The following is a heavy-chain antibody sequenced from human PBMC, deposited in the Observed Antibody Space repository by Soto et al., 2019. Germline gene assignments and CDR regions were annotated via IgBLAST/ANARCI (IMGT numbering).Heavy chain of an antibody. V-gene: IGHV3-23*01. CDR2: ISESGDIT. Sequence: GGSLRLSCAASGFTIAAHAMTWVRQAPGKGLEWVSSISESGDITFYAESVRGRFTISRDNSKNMLFLQLSSLGVEDTAMYYCVPGSSGTAGEDCWGQGTLVTVSS. D-gene: IGHD1-26*01. CDR3: VPGSSGTAGEDC. J-gene: IGHJ4*02. CDR1: GFTIAAHA.